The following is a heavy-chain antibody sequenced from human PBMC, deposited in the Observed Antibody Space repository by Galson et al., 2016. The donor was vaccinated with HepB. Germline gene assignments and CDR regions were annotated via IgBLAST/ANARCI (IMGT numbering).Heavy chain of an antibody. V-gene: IGHV1-2*04. CDR3: ARRFRSTRSGLDV. Sequence: SVKVSCKASGYTFTGFYLHWVRQAPGQGLEWMGWINPNSGDTNYAQTFKGWVTMTRDTSINTAYMELSRLKSDDTAVYYCARRFRSTRSGLDVWGQGTTVTVSS. D-gene: IGHD5/OR15-5a*01. CDR2: INPNSGDT. CDR1: GYTFTGFY. J-gene: IGHJ6*02.